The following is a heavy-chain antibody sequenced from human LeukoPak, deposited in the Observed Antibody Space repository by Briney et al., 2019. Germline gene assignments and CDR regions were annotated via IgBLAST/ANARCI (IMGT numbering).Heavy chain of an antibody. V-gene: IGHV4-34*01. Sequence: SETLSLTCAVYGGSFSGYYWSWIRQPPGKGLEWIGEINHSGSTNYNPSLKSRVTISVDTSKNQFSLKLSSVTAADTAVYYCARGYPPERYYYYMDVWGKGTTVTVSS. CDR1: GGSFSGYY. CDR3: ARGYPPERYYYYMDV. J-gene: IGHJ6*03. CDR2: INHSGST. D-gene: IGHD1-14*01.